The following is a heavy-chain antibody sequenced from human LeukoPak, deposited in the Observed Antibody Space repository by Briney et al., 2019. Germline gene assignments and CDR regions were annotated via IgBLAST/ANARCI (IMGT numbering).Heavy chain of an antibody. CDR3: AKGCGPYSSSLNWFDP. CDR1: GYTSTSYD. Sequence: ASVKVSCKASGYTSTSYDINWVRQATGQGLEWMGWTNPNSGNTGYAQEFQGRVTMTRNTSISTAYMELSSLRSEDTAVYYCAKGCGPYSSSLNWFDPWGQGTLVTVSS. D-gene: IGHD6-13*01. V-gene: IGHV1-8*01. CDR2: TNPNSGNT. J-gene: IGHJ5*02.